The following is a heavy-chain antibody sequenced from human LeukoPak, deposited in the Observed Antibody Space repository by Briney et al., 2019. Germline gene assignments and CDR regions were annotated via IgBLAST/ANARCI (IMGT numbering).Heavy chain of an antibody. D-gene: IGHD4-17*01. CDR2: ISYDGSNK. Sequence: GGSLRLSCAASGFTVSNNYMSWVRQAPGKGLEWVAAISYDGSNKYYADSVKGRFTISRDNSKNTLYLQMNSLRAEDTAVYYCAKDNGDFLIDCWGQGTLVTVSS. CDR3: AKDNGDFLIDC. J-gene: IGHJ4*02. CDR1: GFTVSNNY. V-gene: IGHV3-30*18.